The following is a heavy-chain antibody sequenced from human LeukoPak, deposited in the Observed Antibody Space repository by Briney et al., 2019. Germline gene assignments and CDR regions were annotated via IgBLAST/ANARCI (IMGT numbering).Heavy chain of an antibody. CDR2: IYYSGST. V-gene: IGHV4-31*03. Sequence: SETLSLTCTVSGGSIGSGGYYWSWIRQHPGKGLEWIGYIYYSGSTYYNPSLKSRVTISVDTSKNQFSLKLSSVTAADTAVYYCARDRYGLIDPWGQGTLVTVSS. D-gene: IGHD3-16*02. J-gene: IGHJ5*02. CDR1: GGSIGSGGYY. CDR3: ARDRYGLIDP.